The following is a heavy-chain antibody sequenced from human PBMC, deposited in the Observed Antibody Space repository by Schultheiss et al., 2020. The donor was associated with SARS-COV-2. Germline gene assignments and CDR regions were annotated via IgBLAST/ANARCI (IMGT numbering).Heavy chain of an antibody. CDR3: ARATKWNYAMDV. D-gene: IGHD1-26*01. CDR2: ISAYNGNT. Sequence: ASVKVSCKASGYTFTSYGISWVRQAPGQRLEWMGWISAYNGNTNYAQNFQGRVTMTTDTSTSTAYMELRSLTSDDTAVYYCARATKWNYAMDVWGQGTTVTVSS. V-gene: IGHV1-18*01. CDR1: GYTFTSYG. J-gene: IGHJ6*02.